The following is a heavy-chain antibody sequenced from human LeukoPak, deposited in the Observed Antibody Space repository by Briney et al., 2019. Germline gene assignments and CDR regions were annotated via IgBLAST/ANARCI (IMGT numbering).Heavy chain of an antibody. CDR3: ARRDYYYYMDV. V-gene: IGHV3-23*01. J-gene: IGHJ6*03. CDR2: ISGTGGTT. Sequence: PGGSLRLSCAASGFPLRNYAISWVRQAPGKGLEWVSVISGTGGTTDYADSVKGRFTISRDNSKNTLFLQMNSLRAEDTAVYYCARRDYYYYMDVWGKGTTVTVSS. CDR1: GFPLRNYA.